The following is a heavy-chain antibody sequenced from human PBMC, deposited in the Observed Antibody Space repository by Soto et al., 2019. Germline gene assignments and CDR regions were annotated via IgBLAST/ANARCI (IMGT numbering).Heavy chain of an antibody. CDR3: ARGLGANYYDSSGYYQTGPQPNRHLDY. Sequence: SETLSLTCAVYGGSFSGYYWSWIRQPPGKGLEWIGEINHSGSTNYNPSLKSRVTISVDTSKNQFSLKLSSVTAADTAVYYCARGLGANYYDSSGYYQTGPQPNRHLDYWGQGTLVTVSS. D-gene: IGHD3-22*01. CDR2: INHSGST. CDR1: GGSFSGYY. J-gene: IGHJ4*02. V-gene: IGHV4-34*01.